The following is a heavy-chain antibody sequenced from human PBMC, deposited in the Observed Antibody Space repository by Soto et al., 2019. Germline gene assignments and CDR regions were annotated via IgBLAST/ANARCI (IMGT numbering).Heavy chain of an antibody. CDR1: GGSISSGGYY. J-gene: IGHJ3*02. Sequence: PSETLSLTCTVSGGSISSGGYYWSWIRQHPGKGLEWIGYIYYSGSTYYNPSLKSRVTISVDTSKNQFSLKLSSVTAADTAVYYCARSIGGYYDAFDIWGQGTMVTVSS. CDR2: IYYSGST. CDR3: ARSIGGYYDAFDI. D-gene: IGHD3-10*01. V-gene: IGHV4-31*03.